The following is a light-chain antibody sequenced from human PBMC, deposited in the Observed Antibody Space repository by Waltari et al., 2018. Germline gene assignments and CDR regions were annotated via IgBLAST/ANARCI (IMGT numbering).Light chain of an antibody. J-gene: IGLJ1*01. CDR1: SSDVGGYNY. Sequence: QSALTQPPSASGSPGQSVTISSTGPSSDVGGYNYLSWYQQHPGKAPKLMIYEVSKRPSGVPDRFSGSKSGNTASLTVSGLQAEDEADYYCSSYAGSSPYVFGTGTKVTVL. V-gene: IGLV2-8*01. CDR2: EVS. CDR3: SSYAGSSPYV.